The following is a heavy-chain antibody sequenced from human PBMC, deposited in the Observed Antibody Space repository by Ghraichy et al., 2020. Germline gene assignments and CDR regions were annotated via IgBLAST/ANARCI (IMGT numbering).Heavy chain of an antibody. CDR3: ARDSAAYSSSWYDY. Sequence: GGSLRLSCAASGFTFSSYWMTWVRQAPGKGLEWVANIKQDGSEKFYVDSVKGRFSISRDNPKKLLYLEMNSLRAADTAVYYCARDSAAYSSSWYDYWGQGTLVTVSS. V-gene: IGHV3-7*03. CDR1: GFTFSSYW. J-gene: IGHJ4*02. D-gene: IGHD6-13*01. CDR2: IKQDGSEK.